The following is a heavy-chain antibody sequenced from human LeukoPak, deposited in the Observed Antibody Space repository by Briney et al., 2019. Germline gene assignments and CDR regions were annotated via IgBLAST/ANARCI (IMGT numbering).Heavy chain of an antibody. V-gene: IGHV1-69*13. CDR3: ARVLAATGWFDP. CDR1: GGTFSSYA. CDR2: IIPIFGTA. Sequence: ASVKVSCKASGGTFSSYAISWVRQAPGQGLERMGGIIPIFGTANYAQKCQGRVTITADESTSTAYMELSSLRSEDTAVYYCARVLAATGWFDPWGQGTLVTVSS. J-gene: IGHJ5*02. D-gene: IGHD2-15*01.